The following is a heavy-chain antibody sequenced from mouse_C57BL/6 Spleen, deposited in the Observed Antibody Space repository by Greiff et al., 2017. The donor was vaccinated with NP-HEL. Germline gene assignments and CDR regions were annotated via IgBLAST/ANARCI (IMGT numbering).Heavy chain of an antibody. CDR1: GYTFTSYW. CDR3: ARGGYSSLDY. V-gene: IGHV1-61*01. D-gene: IGHD2-5*01. J-gene: IGHJ2*01. CDR2: IYPSDSET. Sequence: QVQLQQPGAELVRPGSSVKLSCKASGYTFTSYWMDWVKQRPGQGLEWIGNIYPSDSETHYNQKFKDKATLTVDKSSSTAYMQLSSLTSEDSAVYYCARGGYSSLDYWGQGTTLTVSS.